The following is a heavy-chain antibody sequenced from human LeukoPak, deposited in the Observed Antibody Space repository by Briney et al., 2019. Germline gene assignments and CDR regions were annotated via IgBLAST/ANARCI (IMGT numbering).Heavy chain of an antibody. CDR2: IGISSGNA. CDR3: ARDHNYAFDN. CDR1: GFRFSDYS. Sequence: GGSLRLSCAASGFRFSDYSMNWVRQAPGKGLEWISYIGISSGNAKYADSVRGRFTISGDSAKRSLYLQMNSLRVEDTAVYYCARDHNYAFDNWGQGTQVTVSS. V-gene: IGHV3-48*04. J-gene: IGHJ4*02. D-gene: IGHD1-1*01.